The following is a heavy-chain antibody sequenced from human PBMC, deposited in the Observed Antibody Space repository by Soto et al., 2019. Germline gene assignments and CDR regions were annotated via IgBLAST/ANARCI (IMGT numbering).Heavy chain of an antibody. D-gene: IGHD2-15*01. V-gene: IGHV4-31*03. Sequence: PSETLSLTCTVSGGSISSGGYYWSWIRQHPGKGLEWIGYTYYSGSTYYNPSLKSRVTISVDTSKNQFSLKLSSVTAADTAVYYCARGRPRILPGFDYWGQGTLVTVSS. CDR2: TYYSGST. J-gene: IGHJ4*02. CDR1: GGSISSGGYY. CDR3: ARGRPRILPGFDY.